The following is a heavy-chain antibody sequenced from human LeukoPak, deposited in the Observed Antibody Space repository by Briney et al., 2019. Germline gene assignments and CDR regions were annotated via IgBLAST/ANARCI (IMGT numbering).Heavy chain of an antibody. CDR3: ARVVQPKDAFDI. CDR2: INPNSGGT. V-gene: IGHV1-2*02. D-gene: IGHD2-2*01. Sequence: ASVKVSCKASGYTFTGYYMHWVRQGPGQGLEWMGWINPNSGGTNYAQKFQGRVTMTRDTSISTAYMELSRLRSDDTAVYYCARVVQPKDAFDIWGQGTMVTVSS. CDR1: GYTFTGYY. J-gene: IGHJ3*02.